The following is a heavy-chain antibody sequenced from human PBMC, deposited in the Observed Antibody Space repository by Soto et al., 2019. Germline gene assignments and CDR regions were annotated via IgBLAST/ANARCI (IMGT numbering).Heavy chain of an antibody. CDR3: ARSAGITIFGVVPYYYYYMDV. J-gene: IGHJ6*03. V-gene: IGHV4-59*01. CDR1: GGSISSYY. Sequence: SETLSLTCTVSGGSISSYYWSWIRQPPGKGLEWIGYIYYSGSTNYNPSLKSRVTISVDTSKNQFSLKLSSVTAADTAVYYCARSAGITIFGVVPYYYYYMDVWGKGTTVTVSS. CDR2: IYYSGST. D-gene: IGHD3-3*01.